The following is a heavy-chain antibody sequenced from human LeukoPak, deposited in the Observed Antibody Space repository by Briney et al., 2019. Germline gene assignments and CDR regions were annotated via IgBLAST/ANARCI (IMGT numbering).Heavy chain of an antibody. V-gene: IGHV3-48*02. CDR2: ISSSSSTI. Sequence: GGSLRLSCAASGFTFSSYSMNWVRQAPGKGLEWVSYISSSSSTIYYADSVKGRFTISRDNAKNSLYLQMNSLRDEDTAVYYCAKLVAAAVDDAFDIWGQGTMVTVSS. D-gene: IGHD6-13*01. CDR3: AKLVAAAVDDAFDI. J-gene: IGHJ3*02. CDR1: GFTFSSYS.